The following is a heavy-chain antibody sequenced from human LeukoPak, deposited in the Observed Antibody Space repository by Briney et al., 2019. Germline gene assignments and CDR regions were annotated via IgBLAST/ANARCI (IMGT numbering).Heavy chain of an antibody. CDR2: INHSGST. CDR3: ARGPDILTGYHDY. D-gene: IGHD3-9*01. CDR1: GGSFSGYY. V-gene: IGHV4-34*01. J-gene: IGHJ4*02. Sequence: SETLSLTCAVSGGSFSGYYWSWIRQPPGKGLEWMGEINHSGSTNYNPSLKSRVTISVDTSKNQFSVKLSSENAADRAVYYCARGPDILTGYHDYWGQPTLATVSS.